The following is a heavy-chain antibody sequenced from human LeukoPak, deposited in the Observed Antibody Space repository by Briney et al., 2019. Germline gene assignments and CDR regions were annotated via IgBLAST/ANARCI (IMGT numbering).Heavy chain of an antibody. CDR3: AREASGCGFGD. CDR2: IYYSGDT. D-gene: IGHD5-12*01. J-gene: IGHJ4*02. V-gene: IGHV4-59*01. Sequence: SETLSLTCTVSGGSISNYYWSWIRQPPGKGLEWIAYIYYSGDTNYNPSLKSRVTISVDTSKNQFSLKLSSVTAADTAVYYCAREASGCGFGDWGQGTLVTVSS. CDR1: GGSISNYY.